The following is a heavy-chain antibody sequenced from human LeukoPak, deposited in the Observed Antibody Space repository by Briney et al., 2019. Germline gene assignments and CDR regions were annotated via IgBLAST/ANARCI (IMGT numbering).Heavy chain of an antibody. D-gene: IGHD5-18*01. CDR3: ARGGYGPANFDY. Sequence: AGGSLRLSCAASGFTFSSYAMSWVRQAPGKGLEWVSVIYSGGSTYYADSVKGRFTISRDNSKNTLYLQMNSLRAEDTAVYYCARGGYGPANFDYWGQGTLVTVSS. V-gene: IGHV3-66*01. CDR1: GFTFSSYA. CDR2: IYSGGST. J-gene: IGHJ4*02.